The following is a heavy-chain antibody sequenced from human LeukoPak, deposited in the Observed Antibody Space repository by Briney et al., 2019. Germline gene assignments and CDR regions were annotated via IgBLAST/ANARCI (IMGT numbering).Heavy chain of an antibody. CDR3: ARDATTVTFLAYYYGMDV. D-gene: IGHD4-17*01. V-gene: IGHV3-11*01. CDR2: ISSSGSTI. J-gene: IGHJ6*02. CDR1: GFTFSDYY. Sequence: PGGSLRLSCAASGFTFSDYYMSWIRQAPGKGLEWVSYISSSGSTIYYADSVKGRFTISRDNAKNSLYLQMNSLRAEDTAVCYCARDATTVTFLAYYYGMDVWGQGTTVTVSS.